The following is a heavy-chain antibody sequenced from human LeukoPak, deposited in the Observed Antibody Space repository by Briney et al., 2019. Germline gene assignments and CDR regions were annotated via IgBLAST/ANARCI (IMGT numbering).Heavy chain of an antibody. CDR2: IYSGGST. V-gene: IGHV3-66*01. Sequence: GGSLRLSCAASGFTFSDYYMSWIRQAPGKGLEWVSVIYSGGSTYYADSVKGTFTISRDNSKNTLYLQMNSLRAEDTAVYYCVRGGGHYFFDYWGQGTQVTVSS. J-gene: IGHJ4*02. CDR3: VRGGGHYFFDY. D-gene: IGHD2/OR15-2a*01. CDR1: GFTFSDYY.